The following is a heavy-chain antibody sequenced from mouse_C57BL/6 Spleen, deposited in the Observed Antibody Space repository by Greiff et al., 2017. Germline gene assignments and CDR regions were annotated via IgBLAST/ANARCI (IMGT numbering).Heavy chain of an antibody. CDR3: TGDGGPYSSGYGITELDYAMGD. J-gene: IGHJ4*01. V-gene: IGHV5-9-1*02. D-gene: IGHD3-1*01. CDR2: ISSGGDYI. Sequence: DVKLVESGEGLVKPGGSLKLSCAASGFTFSSYAMSWVRQTPEKRLEWVAYISSGGDYIYYADTVKGRFTISRDNARNTLYLQMSSLKSEKTAMYYSTGDGGPYSSGYGITELDYAMGDWGQGTSVT. CDR1: GFTFSSYA.